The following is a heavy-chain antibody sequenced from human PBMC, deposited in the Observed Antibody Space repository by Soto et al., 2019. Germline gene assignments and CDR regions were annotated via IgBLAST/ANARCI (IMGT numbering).Heavy chain of an antibody. CDR2: ISYDGSNK. V-gene: IGHV3-30*18. D-gene: IGHD3-10*01. CDR3: AKDSGTPPLDY. Sequence: LRLSCAASGFTFSSYGMHWVRQAPGKGLEWVAVISYDGSNKYYADSVKGRFTISRDNSKNTLYLQMNSLRAEDTAVYYCAKDSGTPPLDYWGQGTLVTVSS. CDR1: GFTFSSYG. J-gene: IGHJ4*02.